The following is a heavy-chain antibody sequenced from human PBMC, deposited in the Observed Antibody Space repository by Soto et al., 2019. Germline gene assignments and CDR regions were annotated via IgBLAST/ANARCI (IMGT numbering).Heavy chain of an antibody. J-gene: IGHJ4*02. D-gene: IGHD3-10*01. CDR2: ISGSGGST. CDR1: GFTFSSYA. Sequence: GGSLRLSCAASGFTFSSYAMSWVRQAPGKGLEWVSAISGSGGSTYYADSVKGRFTISRDNSKNTLYLQMNSLRAEDTAVYYCAKDPAVWFGELLYFDYWGQGTLVTVSS. V-gene: IGHV3-23*01. CDR3: AKDPAVWFGELLYFDY.